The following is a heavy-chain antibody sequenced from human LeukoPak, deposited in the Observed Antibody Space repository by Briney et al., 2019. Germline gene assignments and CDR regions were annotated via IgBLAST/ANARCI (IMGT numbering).Heavy chain of an antibody. D-gene: IGHD5-18*01. J-gene: IGHJ4*02. CDR3: TTDNQSNSWIQLWFQGDRQGRFDY. CDR2: IKSKTDGGTT. CDR1: GFTVSSNY. Sequence: GGSLRLSCAASGFTVSSNYMSWVRQAPGKGLEWVGRIKSKTDGGTTDYAAPVKGRFTISRDDSKNTLYLQMNSLKTEDTAVYYCTTDNQSNSWIQLWFQGDRQGRFDYWGQGTLVTVSS. V-gene: IGHV3-15*01.